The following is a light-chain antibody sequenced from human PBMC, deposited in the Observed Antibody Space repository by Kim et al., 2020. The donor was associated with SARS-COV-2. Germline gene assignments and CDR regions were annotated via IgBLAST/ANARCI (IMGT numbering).Light chain of an antibody. CDR1: YDY. CDR2: DVI. Sequence: YDYVSWYQQFPGEAPKVIIYDVIKLPSGVPDRFLGSKSGNTAFLTISGLHVEDEAVYHCSSYTARNTWIFGGGTQLTVL. CDR3: SSYTARNTWI. J-gene: IGLJ7*01. V-gene: IGLV2-11*03.